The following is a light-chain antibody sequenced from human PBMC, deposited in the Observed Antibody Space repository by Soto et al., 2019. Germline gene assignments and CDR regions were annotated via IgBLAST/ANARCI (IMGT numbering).Light chain of an antibody. V-gene: IGKV1-5*01. J-gene: IGKJ1*01. Sequence: PSTLSASVGDRVSITGRASQSISSWLAWYQQKPGKAPKLLIYDASSLESGVPSRFSGSGSGTEFTLTISSLQPEDVATYYCQNFDSAPQTFGQGTKVDIK. CDR1: QSISSW. CDR3: QNFDSAPQT. CDR2: DAS.